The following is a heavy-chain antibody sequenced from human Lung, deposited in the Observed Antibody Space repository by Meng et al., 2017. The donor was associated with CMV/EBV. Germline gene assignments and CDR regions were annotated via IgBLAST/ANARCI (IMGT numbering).Heavy chain of an antibody. CDR3: ARPVASRPMLGYYYGLDD. CDR1: GFTVTDNY. J-gene: IGHJ6*02. Sequence: SLMIPCAAPGFTVTDNYMIWVRQAPGKGLEWVSVIYSAVRAYYVDPVRGRFTISRDISKNTVSLQMLNVRAADAAMYYCARPVASRPMLGYYYGLDDWGQGTTVTVSS. V-gene: IGHV3-53*01. D-gene: IGHD6-6*01. CDR2: IYSAVRA.